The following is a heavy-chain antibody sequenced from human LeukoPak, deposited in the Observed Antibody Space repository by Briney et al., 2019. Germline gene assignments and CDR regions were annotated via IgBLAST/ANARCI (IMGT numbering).Heavy chain of an antibody. J-gene: IGHJ6*03. V-gene: IGHV3-30*01. CDR2: ISFDGSKK. CDR3: ARDRVPPASGVFTYYMDV. D-gene: IGHD3-10*01. CDR1: GFTFSSNA. Sequence: PGRSLRFSGAASGFTFSSNAIHWVRQAPGKGLEWVAVISFDGSKKFYADPVKGRFTISRDNSKNPLYLQMNSLRAEDTAVYPCARDRVPPASGVFTYYMDVWGKGTTVIVSS.